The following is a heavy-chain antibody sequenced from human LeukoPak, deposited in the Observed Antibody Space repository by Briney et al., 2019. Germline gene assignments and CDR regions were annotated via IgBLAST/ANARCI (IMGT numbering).Heavy chain of an antibody. CDR3: ARGYSYGQYGPWWYFDL. CDR1: GGSISSYY. D-gene: IGHD5-18*01. J-gene: IGHJ2*01. V-gene: IGHV4-59*01. CDR2: IYYSGST. Sequence: SETLSLTCTLSGGSISSYYWSWIRQPPGKGLQWIGYIYYSGSTNYNPSLKSRVTISVDTSKNQFSLKLSSVTAADTAVYYCARGYSYGQYGPWWYFDLWGRGTLVTVSS.